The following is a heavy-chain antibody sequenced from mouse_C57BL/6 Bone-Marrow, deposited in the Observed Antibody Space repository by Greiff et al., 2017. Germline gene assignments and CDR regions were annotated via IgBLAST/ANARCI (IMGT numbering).Heavy chain of an antibody. CDR3: TITTAHYFDY. V-gene: IGHV5-9-1*02. Sequence: EVHLVESGAGLVKPGGSLKLSCAASGFTFSSYAMSWVRQTPEKRLEWVAYISSGGDYIYYADPVKGRFTISRDNARHSLYLQMSSLKAEDAAMYYCTITTAHYFDYWGQGTTLTVSS. CDR1: GFTFSSYA. D-gene: IGHD1-2*01. J-gene: IGHJ2*01. CDR2: ISSGGDYI.